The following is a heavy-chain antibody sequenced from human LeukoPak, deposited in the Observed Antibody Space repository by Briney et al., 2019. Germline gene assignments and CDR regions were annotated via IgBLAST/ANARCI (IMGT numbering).Heavy chain of an antibody. CDR3: ARRTTMIRPSDY. D-gene: IGHD3-10*01. Sequence: SETLSLTCTVSGVSISSSSYYWGWVRQPPGRGLEWIGSIYYSGSTYYNPSLKSRVTISVDTSKNQFSLKLSSVAAADTAVHYCARRTTMIRPSDYWGQGTLVTVSS. CDR2: IYYSGST. CDR1: GVSISSSSYY. V-gene: IGHV4-39*01. J-gene: IGHJ4*02.